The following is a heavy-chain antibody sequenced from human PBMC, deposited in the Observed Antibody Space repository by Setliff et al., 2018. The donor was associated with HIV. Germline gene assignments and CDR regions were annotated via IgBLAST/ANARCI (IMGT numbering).Heavy chain of an antibody. Sequence: SETLSLTCTVSGASISSSSYYWGWIRQSPEKGMEWVGSINYSGNTHYNPSPRSRVTISVDTSENQFFLKLDSVTAADTSVYYCAKHVRGYSSAWYPNDPFDIWCPLTMVTV. D-gene: IGHD6-19*01. CDR1: GASISSSSYY. V-gene: IGHV4-39*01. J-gene: IGHJ3*02. CDR2: INYSGNT. CDR3: AKHVRGYSSAWYPNDPFDI.